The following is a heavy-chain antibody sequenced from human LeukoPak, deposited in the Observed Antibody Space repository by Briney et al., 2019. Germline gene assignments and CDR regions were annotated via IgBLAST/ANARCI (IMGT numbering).Heavy chain of an antibody. CDR2: INPNSGGT. Sequence: ASVTVSCKASGYTFTGYYMHWVRQAPGQGLEWMGWINPNSGGTNYAQKFQGRVTMTRDTSISTAYMELSRLRSDDTAVYYCARVALSNGVKLWFDPWGQGTLVTVSS. D-gene: IGHD2-8*01. J-gene: IGHJ5*02. V-gene: IGHV1-2*02. CDR3: ARVALSNGVKLWFDP. CDR1: GYTFTGYY.